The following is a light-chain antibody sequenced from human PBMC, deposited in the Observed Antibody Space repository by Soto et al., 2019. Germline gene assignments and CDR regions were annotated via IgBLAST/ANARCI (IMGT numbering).Light chain of an antibody. CDR1: QSISSY. J-gene: IGKJ2*01. V-gene: IGKV1-39*01. Sequence: DIQMTQSPSSLSASVGDRVTITCRASQSISSYLNWYQQKPGEAPKILIYAASTLQSGVPSRFSGRGSGPDCSLTISSLQPEDFATYYCQQTFSAPVTFCQGTRLEIK. CDR3: QQTFSAPVT. CDR2: AAS.